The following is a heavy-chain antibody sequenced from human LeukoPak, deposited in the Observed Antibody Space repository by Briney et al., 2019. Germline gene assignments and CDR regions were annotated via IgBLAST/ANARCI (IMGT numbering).Heavy chain of an antibody. J-gene: IGHJ3*01. D-gene: IGHD3-3*01. CDR1: GDSVSSNSAA. CDR2: TYHRSRWYN. Sequence: SQTLSLTCAISGDSVSSNSAAWSWVRQSPSSGLEWLGRTYHRSRWYNDYAVSVKSRITINPDTSKNQFSLHLNSVTPEDTAVYYCARAPIWSGAFAVWGQGTMVTVSS. CDR3: ARAPIWSGAFAV. V-gene: IGHV6-1*01.